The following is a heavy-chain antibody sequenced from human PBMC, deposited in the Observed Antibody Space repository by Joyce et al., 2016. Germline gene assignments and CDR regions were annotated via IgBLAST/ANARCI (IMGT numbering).Heavy chain of an antibody. V-gene: IGHV3-30*18. J-gene: IGHJ4*02. CDR3: AKDGAIQSSGWYGGEFDL. Sequence: QVQLVESGGGVVPPGKSLTLICEVSGFNFNSYGMHWVRQAQGKWLEWVAVISFDASHNHYADSVTGRFTISRDTSNNTVFLQMNSLRTEDTAVYFCAKDGAIQSSGWYGGEFDLWGQGTLVTVS. D-gene: IGHD6-19*01. CDR1: GFNFNSYG. CDR2: ISFDASHN.